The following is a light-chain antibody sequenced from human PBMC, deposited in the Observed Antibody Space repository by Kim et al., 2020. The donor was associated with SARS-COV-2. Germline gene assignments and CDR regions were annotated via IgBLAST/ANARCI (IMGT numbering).Light chain of an antibody. J-gene: IGKJ2*01. CDR2: DAS. V-gene: IGKV3-15*01. CDR1: ESVGIR. Sequence: EIVMTQSPGTLSVSPGERATLSCRASESVGIRLAWYQHKLGQAPRLLIYDASTRATGIPPRLSGSGSETEFTLTISDLQSEDFAVYFCQHYNNWPPFTFGQGTKLEI. CDR3: QHYNNWPPFT.